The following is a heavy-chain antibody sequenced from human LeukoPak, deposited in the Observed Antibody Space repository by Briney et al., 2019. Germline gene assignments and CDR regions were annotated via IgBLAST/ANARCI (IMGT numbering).Heavy chain of an antibody. D-gene: IGHD3-10*01. V-gene: IGHV4-38-2*02. CDR3: ARDPMVRGVNAFDI. CDR2: ISQSGNT. J-gene: IGHJ3*02. Sequence: PSETLSLTCTVSGYSISSGYDWGWMRQAPGKGLEWLGSISQSGNTYNNPSLKSRVTLSVDTSKNQVSLKLSSVTAADTAVYYCARDPMVRGVNAFDIWGQGTMVTVSS. CDR1: GYSISSGYD.